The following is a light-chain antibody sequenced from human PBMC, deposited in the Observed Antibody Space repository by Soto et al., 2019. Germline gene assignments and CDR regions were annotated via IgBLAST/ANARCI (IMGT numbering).Light chain of an antibody. CDR3: QQYGSSPLT. CDR2: GAS. V-gene: IGKV3-20*01. CDR1: QSVSSSY. Sequence: EIVLTQSPGTLSLSPGERATLSCRASQSVSSSYLAWYQQNPGQAPRLLIYGASSRATGIPDRFSGSGSGTDFTLTISRPEPEDFAVYYCQQYGSSPLTFGGGTKVEIK. J-gene: IGKJ4*01.